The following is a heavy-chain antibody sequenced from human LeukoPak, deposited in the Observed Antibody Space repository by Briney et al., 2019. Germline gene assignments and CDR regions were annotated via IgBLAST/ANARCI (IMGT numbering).Heavy chain of an antibody. J-gene: IGHJ6*03. D-gene: IGHD2-2*02. CDR2: INPNSGGT. CDR3: ARDRGGYCSSTSCYIHDWGPHYYMDV. V-gene: IGHV1-2*02. CDR1: GYTFTGYY. Sequence: ASVKVSCKAAGYTFTGYYMHWVRQAPGQGLEWMGWINPNSGGTNYAQKFQGRVTMTRDTSISTAYMELSRLRSDDTAVYYCARDRGGYCSSTSCYIHDWGPHYYMDVWGKGTTVTVSS.